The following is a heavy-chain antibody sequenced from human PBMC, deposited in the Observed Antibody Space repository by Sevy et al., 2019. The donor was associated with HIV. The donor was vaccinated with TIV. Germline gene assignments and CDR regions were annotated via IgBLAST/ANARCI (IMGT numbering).Heavy chain of an antibody. D-gene: IGHD6-13*01. CDR2: MIAIFGTS. Sequence: ASVKVSCKASGGTFSSYAISWVRQAPGQGLEWMGGMIAIFGTSNYAQNFQGRVTITADESTSTTYMELSSLRSEDTAIYYIAKVGSAGLGAYFDYWGQGTLVTVSS. J-gene: IGHJ4*02. CDR1: GGTFSSYA. CDR3: AKVGSAGLGAYFDY. V-gene: IGHV1-69*13.